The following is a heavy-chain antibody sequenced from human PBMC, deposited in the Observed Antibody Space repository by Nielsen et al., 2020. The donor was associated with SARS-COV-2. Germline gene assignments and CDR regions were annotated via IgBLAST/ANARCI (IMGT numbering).Heavy chain of an antibody. CDR3: AKDTGVVVTAPGAFDI. Sequence: GESLKISCAASGFTFSGSAMHWVRQASGKGLEWVGRIRSKANSYATAYAASVKGRFTISRDDSKNTLYLQMNSLRAEDTALYYCAKDTGVVVTAPGAFDIWGQGTMVTVSS. CDR1: GFTFSGSA. D-gene: IGHD2-21*02. J-gene: IGHJ3*02. V-gene: IGHV3-73*01. CDR2: IRSKANSYAT.